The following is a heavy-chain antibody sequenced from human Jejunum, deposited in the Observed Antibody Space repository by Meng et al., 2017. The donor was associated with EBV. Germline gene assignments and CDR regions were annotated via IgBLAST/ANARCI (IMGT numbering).Heavy chain of an antibody. CDR1: GSHFTSPA. J-gene: IGHJ4*02. V-gene: IGHV7-4-1*02. D-gene: IGHD2-2*01. CDR3: ARVEGGYCSSSSCYLGT. CDR2: INTCTMNP. Sequence: GSPVKASLEASGSHFTSPAMHCVRQAPGQGLEWMGWINTCTMNPTYAQGLTGRFVFSLDTSVSTPYLQISSLKAEDTAVYYCARVEGGYCSSSSCYLGTWGQGTLVTVSS.